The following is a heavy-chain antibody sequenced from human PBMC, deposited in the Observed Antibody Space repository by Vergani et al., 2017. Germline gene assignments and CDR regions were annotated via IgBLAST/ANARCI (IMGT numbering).Heavy chain of an antibody. CDR1: GYTFTSYY. D-gene: IGHD1-26*01. CDR2: INPSGGST. CDR3: ARVSGGVGATYYFDY. J-gene: IGHJ4*02. Sequence: QVQLVQSGTEVKKPGASVKVSCKASGYTFTSYYMHWVRQAPGQGLEWMGIINPSGGSTSYAQKFQGRVTMTRDTSTSTVYMELSSLRSEDTAVYYCARVSGGVGATYYFDYWGQGTLVTVSS. V-gene: IGHV1-46*01.